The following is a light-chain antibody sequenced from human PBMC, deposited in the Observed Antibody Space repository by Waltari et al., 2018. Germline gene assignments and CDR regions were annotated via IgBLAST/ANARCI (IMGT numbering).Light chain of an antibody. CDR1: ESVLYSSNNKNH. Sequence: DIVMTQSPESLAVSLGERATISCKTSESVLYSSNNKNHLGWYQQKPGQPPRLLLYWASTRESGVPDRFIGSGSETDFTLTVTSLQAEDVAVYYCQQYYNTPLTFGGGTKVGVK. CDR2: WAS. CDR3: QQYYNTPLT. J-gene: IGKJ4*01. V-gene: IGKV4-1*01.